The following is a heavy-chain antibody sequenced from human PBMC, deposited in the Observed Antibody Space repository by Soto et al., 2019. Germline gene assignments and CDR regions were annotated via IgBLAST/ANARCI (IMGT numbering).Heavy chain of an antibody. CDR2: AYYSGTT. D-gene: IGHD3-3*01. CDR1: GASFSGSY. V-gene: IGHV4-59*13. J-gene: IGHJ4*01. CDR3: AVWSALTQYYFDS. Sequence: SETLSLTCAASGASFSGSYWSWIRQPPGKGLEWIGYAYYSGTTVYNPSLKSRVSISVDTSKNHVSLRLESVTAADTAVYYCAVWSALTQYYFDSWGHGKLVTVSS.